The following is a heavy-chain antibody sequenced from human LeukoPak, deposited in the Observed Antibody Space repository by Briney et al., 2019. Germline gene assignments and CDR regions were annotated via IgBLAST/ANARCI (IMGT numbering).Heavy chain of an antibody. Sequence: PSXXXXXTCTXSGGSISSGTYYWGWNRQPQGKGLEWIASVSYSGNNYYNPSLKSRVTISVKTTKNKYSMKLRYVTAADTAVYYCARPYSSTWIDAFDIWGQGTMVTVSS. D-gene: IGHD6-13*01. CDR1: GGSISSGTYY. J-gene: IGHJ3*02. CDR3: ARPYSSTWIDAFDI. V-gene: IGHV4-39*01. CDR2: VSYSGNN.